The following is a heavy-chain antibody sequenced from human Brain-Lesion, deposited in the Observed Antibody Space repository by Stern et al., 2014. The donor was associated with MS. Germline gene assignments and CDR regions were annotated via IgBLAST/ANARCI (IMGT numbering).Heavy chain of an antibody. CDR1: GFGFSSYA. CDR3: AKGVWGSYLNAFDM. Sequence: EVQLVASGGGFVQPGGSLRLSCAASGFGFSSYAMSWVRQTPGKGLEWVSGISGSGGSTYYADSVKGRFTISRDKSKNTLFLQMNSLRAEDTAVYYCAKGVWGSYLNAFDMWGQGTMVTVSS. CDR2: ISGSGGST. J-gene: IGHJ3*02. D-gene: IGHD3-16*02. V-gene: IGHV3-23*04.